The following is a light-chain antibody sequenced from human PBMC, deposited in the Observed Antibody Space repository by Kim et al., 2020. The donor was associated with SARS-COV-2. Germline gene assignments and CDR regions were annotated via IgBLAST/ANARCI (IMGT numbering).Light chain of an antibody. V-gene: IGLV1-47*01. CDR2: RNN. Sequence: GQGVTISCSGSDSNIGSQFVYWYQQLPGTAPKLLIYRNNQRPSGVPDRFSGSKSGTSASLAINGLRSEDEADYYCAVWDDSLSGSVFGGGTQLTVL. CDR1: DSNIGSQF. J-gene: IGLJ2*01. CDR3: AVWDDSLSGSV.